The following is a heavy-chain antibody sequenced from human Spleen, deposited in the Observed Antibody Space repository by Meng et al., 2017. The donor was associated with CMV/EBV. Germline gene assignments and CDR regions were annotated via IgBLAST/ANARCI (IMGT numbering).Heavy chain of an antibody. Sequence: GPLRLSCAVYGGSFSGYYWSWIRQPPGKGLEWIGEINHSGSTNYNPSLKSRVTISVDTSKNQFSLKLSSVTAADTAVYYCARDRRSIAARPDAYKYYYGMDVWGQGTTVTVSS. V-gene: IGHV4-34*01. CDR2: INHSGST. CDR1: GGSFSGYY. CDR3: ARDRRSIAARPDAYKYYYGMDV. D-gene: IGHD6-6*01. J-gene: IGHJ6*02.